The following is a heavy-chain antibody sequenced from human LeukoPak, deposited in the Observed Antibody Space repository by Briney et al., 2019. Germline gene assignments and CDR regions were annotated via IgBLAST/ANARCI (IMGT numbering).Heavy chain of an antibody. Sequence: ASETLSLTCTVSGGSISSSSYYWGWIRQPPGKGLEWIGSIYYSGSTYYNPSLKSRVTISVDTSKNQFSLKLSSVTAADTAVYYCARALRYYDFWSGFPSPLDYWGQGTLVTVSS. V-gene: IGHV4-39*07. D-gene: IGHD3-3*01. CDR2: IYYSGST. CDR1: GGSISSSSYY. J-gene: IGHJ4*02. CDR3: ARALRYYDFWSGFPSPLDY.